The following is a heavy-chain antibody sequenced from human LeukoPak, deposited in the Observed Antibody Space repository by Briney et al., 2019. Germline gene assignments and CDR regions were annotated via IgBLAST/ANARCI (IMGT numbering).Heavy chain of an antibody. CDR1: GFTFSSYW. CDR2: IKPDGSEK. D-gene: IGHD6-19*01. J-gene: IGHJ4*02. V-gene: IGHV3-7*01. CDR3: ARDQWWQLIAVAITSYFDC. Sequence: PGGSLRLSCAASGFTFSSYWMSWVRQAPGKGLEWVANIKPDGSEKYYVDSVKGRFTISRDSAKNSLYLQMNSLRAEDTAVYYCARDQWWQLIAVAITSYFDCWGQGALVTVSS.